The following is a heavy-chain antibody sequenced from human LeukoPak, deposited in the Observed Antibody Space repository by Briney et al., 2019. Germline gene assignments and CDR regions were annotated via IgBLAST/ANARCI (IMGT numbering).Heavy chain of an antibody. CDR2: ISYDGSNK. V-gene: IGHV3-30*04. J-gene: IGHJ4*02. Sequence: GSLRLSCAASGFTFNDYTIHWVRQAPGKGLEWVAVISYDGSNKYYADSVKGRFTISRDTSKNTLYLQMYSLRAEDTAIYFCARELWFGELFFDYWGQGTLVTVSS. D-gene: IGHD3-10*01. CDR3: ARELWFGELFFDY. CDR1: GFTFNDYT.